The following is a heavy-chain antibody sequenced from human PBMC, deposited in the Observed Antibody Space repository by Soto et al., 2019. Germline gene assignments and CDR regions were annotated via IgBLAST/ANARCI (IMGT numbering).Heavy chain of an antibody. Sequence: GWSLRLSCAASGFTFSSYAMSWVRQAPGKGLEWVSSISGSGGSTYYADSVKGRFTISRDNSKNTLYLQMNSLRAEDTAVYYCAKGDFWSGYYPFDYWGQETLVTVSS. CDR3: AKGDFWSGYYPFDY. CDR1: GFTFSSYA. V-gene: IGHV3-23*01. D-gene: IGHD3-3*01. J-gene: IGHJ4*02. CDR2: ISGSGGST.